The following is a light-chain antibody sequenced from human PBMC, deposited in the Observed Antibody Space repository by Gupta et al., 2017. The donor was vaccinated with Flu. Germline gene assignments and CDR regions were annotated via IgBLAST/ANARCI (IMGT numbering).Light chain of an antibody. CDR3: QQRSDWAIT. CDR1: QRVTSY. J-gene: IGKJ5*01. V-gene: IGKV3-11*01. Sequence: PAARSLFRGERPILACRASQRVTSYLGWYKQNPGRHPRPLIFDASTRATGVPARFTGSGSETDFTLTITSREPQESAVYYCQQRSDWAITFGPGTLLEI. CDR2: DAS.